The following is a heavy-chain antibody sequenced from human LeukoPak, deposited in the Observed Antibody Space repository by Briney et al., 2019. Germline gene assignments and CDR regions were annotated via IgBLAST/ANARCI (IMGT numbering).Heavy chain of an antibody. CDR3: ARVSTWSDY. Sequence: PSGTLSLTCAVSGGSINSTKWWTWVSQPPGKGLEWIGEIYHSGGTNYNPSLKSRVTISADKSRNQFSRKLYSVTAADTAVYYCARVSTWSDYWGQGTLVTVSS. CDR1: GGSINSTKW. CDR2: IYHSGGT. D-gene: IGHD6-13*01. V-gene: IGHV4-4*02. J-gene: IGHJ4*02.